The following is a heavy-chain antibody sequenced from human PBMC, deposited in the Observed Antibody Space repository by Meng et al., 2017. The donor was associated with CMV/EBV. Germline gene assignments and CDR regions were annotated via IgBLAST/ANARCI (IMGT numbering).Heavy chain of an antibody. J-gene: IGHJ6*02. V-gene: IGHV6-1*01. Sequence: LRLSCAISGDSFSSNSAAWIWLRQSPSIGLVWLGRTYYRSKWYNDYAVSVKSRITINPDTPKNQCSLHLNSVTPEDTAVYYGAREEAVAGFDYGMDVWGQGTTVTVSS. D-gene: IGHD6-19*01. CDR3: AREEAVAGFDYGMDV. CDR2: TYYRSKWYN. CDR1: GDSFSSNSAA.